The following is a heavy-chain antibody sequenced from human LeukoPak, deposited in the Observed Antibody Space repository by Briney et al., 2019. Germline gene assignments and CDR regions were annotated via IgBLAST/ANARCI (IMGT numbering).Heavy chain of an antibody. Sequence: GGSLRLSCAASGFTFSNYAMSWVRQAPGKGLEWVSAIRANGGGTYYADSVKGRFTISRDNSKNTLYLQMNSLRAEDTAVYYCAKGSSPFDYWGQGTLVTVSS. D-gene: IGHD6-13*01. CDR3: AKGSSPFDY. CDR1: GFTFSNYA. CDR2: IRANGGGT. J-gene: IGHJ4*02. V-gene: IGHV3-23*01.